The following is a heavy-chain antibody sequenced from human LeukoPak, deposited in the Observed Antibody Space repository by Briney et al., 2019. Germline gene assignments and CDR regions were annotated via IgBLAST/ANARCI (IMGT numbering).Heavy chain of an antibody. J-gene: IGHJ3*02. CDR1: GFTLSRDA. D-gene: IGHD2-2*01. CDR3: ARVLVVVPGDAFDI. Sequence: PGESLRLSCAASGFTLSRDAMSWVRQAPGKGLEWVSVIYSGGSTYYADSVKGRFTISRDNSKNTLYLQMNSLRAEDTAVYYCARVLVVVPGDAFDIWGQGTMVTVSS. CDR2: IYSGGST. V-gene: IGHV3-66*01.